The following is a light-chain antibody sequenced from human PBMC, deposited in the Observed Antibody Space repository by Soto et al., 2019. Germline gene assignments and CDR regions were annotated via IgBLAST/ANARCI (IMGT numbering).Light chain of an antibody. CDR1: QSIGGF. V-gene: IGKV1-39*01. J-gene: IGKJ4*01. Sequence: DIQMTHSPSSLSVSVVDRFTITCLASQSIGGFLNWYQQKLGKAPKLLIYAASSLQSGVPSRFSGSGSGTDFTLTISSLQPEDFATYYCQQSYSTPLTFGGGTKVDIK. CDR2: AAS. CDR3: QQSYSTPLT.